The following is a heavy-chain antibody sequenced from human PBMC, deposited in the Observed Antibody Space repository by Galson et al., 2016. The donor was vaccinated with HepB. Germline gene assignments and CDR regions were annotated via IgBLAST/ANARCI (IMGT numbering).Heavy chain of an antibody. Sequence: SLRLSCAASGFTFSSYVMHWVRQTPGKGLVWVSRISHDGSVTTYADSVKGRFTISRDNARNPLYLQMNGLRAEDTAVYYCARDRSLIFYDYWGQGTLITVSS. CDR2: ISHDGSVT. V-gene: IGHV3-74*03. D-gene: IGHD3/OR15-3a*01. CDR1: GFTFSSYV. J-gene: IGHJ4*02. CDR3: ARDRSLIFYDY.